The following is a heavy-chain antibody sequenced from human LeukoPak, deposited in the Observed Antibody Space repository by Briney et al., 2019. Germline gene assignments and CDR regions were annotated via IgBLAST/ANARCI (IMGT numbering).Heavy chain of an antibody. CDR1: GFTFDDYD. Sequence: GGSLRLSCAAAGFTFDDYDMSWVRQAPGKGLEWVSGINWNGGSTVYADSVKGRFTISRDNAKNSLYVQMNSLRAEDTAVYHCARGRGHCSSTSCYMDVWGQGTTVTVSS. V-gene: IGHV3-20*01. J-gene: IGHJ6*02. D-gene: IGHD2-2*01. CDR3: ARGRGHCSSTSCYMDV. CDR2: INWNGGST.